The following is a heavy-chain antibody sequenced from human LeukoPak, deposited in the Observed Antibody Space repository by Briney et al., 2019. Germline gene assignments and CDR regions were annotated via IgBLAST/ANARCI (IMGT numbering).Heavy chain of an antibody. D-gene: IGHD2-15*01. CDR2: ISYDGSNK. CDR1: GFTFSSYG. J-gene: IGHJ4*02. V-gene: IGHV3-30*03. CDR3: ARCISLWVMVGASDY. Sequence: GRSLRLSCAAAGFTFSSYGMHWVRQAPGKGLEWLAVISYDGSNKYYADSVKGRFTISRDNSKNTLYLQMNSLRAEDTAMYYCARCISLWVMVGASDYWGQGTLVTVSS.